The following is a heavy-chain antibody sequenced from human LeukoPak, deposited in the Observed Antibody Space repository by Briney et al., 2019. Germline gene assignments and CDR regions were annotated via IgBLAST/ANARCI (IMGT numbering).Heavy chain of an antibody. V-gene: IGHV3-7*01. Sequence: GGSLRLSCAASGFTFSGYAMSGFRQAPGKGLEGVANIKLDGSENYYVNSVKGRFTISRDNAKNSLNLQMNSLRAEDTAVYYCARETRGSYVPGLDSWGQGTLVTVSS. CDR2: IKLDGSEN. CDR1: GFTFSGYA. J-gene: IGHJ4*02. D-gene: IGHD1-26*01. CDR3: ARETRGSYVPGLDS.